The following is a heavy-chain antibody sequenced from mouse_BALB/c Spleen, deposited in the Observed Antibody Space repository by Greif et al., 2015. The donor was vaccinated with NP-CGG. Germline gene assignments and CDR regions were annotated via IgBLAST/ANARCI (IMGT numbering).Heavy chain of an antibody. CDR3: ARGGQLGLQDAMDY. D-gene: IGHD3-1*01. CDR1: GFSLTSYG. Sequence: VKLMESGPGLVQPSQSLSITCTVSGFSLTSYGVHWVRQSPGKGLEWLGVIWSGGSTYYNAAFISRLSISKDNSKSQVFFKMNILQANDTAIYYCARGGQLGLQDAMDYWGQGTSVTVSS. V-gene: IGHV2-2*02. CDR2: IWSGGST. J-gene: IGHJ4*01.